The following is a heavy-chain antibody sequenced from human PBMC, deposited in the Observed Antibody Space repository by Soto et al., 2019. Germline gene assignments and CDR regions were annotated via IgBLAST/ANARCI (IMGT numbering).Heavy chain of an antibody. Sequence: GGSLRLSCAASGFTFSSYSMNWVRQAPGKGLEWVSSISSSSSYIYYADSVKGRFTISRDNAKNSLYLQMNSLRAEDTAVYYCARGYDSSGYYPKGDFDYWGQGT. J-gene: IGHJ4*02. V-gene: IGHV3-21*01. CDR2: ISSSSSYI. CDR1: GFTFSSYS. CDR3: ARGYDSSGYYPKGDFDY. D-gene: IGHD3-22*01.